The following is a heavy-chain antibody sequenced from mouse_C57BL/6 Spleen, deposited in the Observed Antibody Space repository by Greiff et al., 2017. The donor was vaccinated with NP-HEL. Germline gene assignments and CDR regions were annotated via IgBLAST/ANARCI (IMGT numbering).Heavy chain of an antibody. CDR1: GYTFTSYW. D-gene: IGHD2-5*01. Sequence: VKLQQPGAELVKPGASVKLSCKASGYTFTSYWMHWVKQRPGQGLEWIGMIHPNSGSTNYNEKFKSKATLTVDKSSSTAYMQLSSLTSEDSAVYYCARHYYSNPFAYWGQGTLVTVSA. J-gene: IGHJ3*01. CDR3: ARHYYSNPFAY. CDR2: IHPNSGST. V-gene: IGHV1-64*01.